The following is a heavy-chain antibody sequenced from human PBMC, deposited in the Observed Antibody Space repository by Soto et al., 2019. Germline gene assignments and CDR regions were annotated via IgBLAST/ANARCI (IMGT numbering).Heavy chain of an antibody. D-gene: IGHD3-22*01. V-gene: IGHV4-31*03. CDR1: GGSISSGGSY. CDR2: IYYSAST. CDR3: ARDGSYYYDSSGYYFDY. Sequence: SETQSRTGTVSGGSISSGGSYWSCIRNLPGRVLEWIGYIYYSASTYYNPSLKSRVTISVDTSKNQFSLKLSSVTAADTAVYYCARDGSYYYDSSGYYFDYWGQGTLVTVSS. J-gene: IGHJ4*02.